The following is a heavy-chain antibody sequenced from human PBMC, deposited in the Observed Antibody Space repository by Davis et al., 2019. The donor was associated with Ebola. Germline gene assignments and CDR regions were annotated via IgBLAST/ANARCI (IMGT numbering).Heavy chain of an antibody. J-gene: IGHJ6*02. V-gene: IGHV3-33*01. D-gene: IGHD5-12*01. CDR2: IWYDGSNK. CDR1: GFTFSSYG. CDR3: AGNSGVYYYGMDV. Sequence: PGGSLRLSCAASGFTFSSYGMHWVRQAPGKGLEWVAVIWYDGSNKYYADSVKGRFTISRDNSKNTLYLQMNSLRAEDTAVYYCAGNSGVYYYGMDVWGQGTTVTVSS.